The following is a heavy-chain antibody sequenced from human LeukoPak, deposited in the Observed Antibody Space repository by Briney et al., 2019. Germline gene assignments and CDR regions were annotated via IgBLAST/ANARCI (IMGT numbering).Heavy chain of an antibody. CDR3: AKWSSIWDKPTYNVAFDI. J-gene: IGHJ3*02. CDR1: GFTFYTYA. CDR2: ISGSGGST. V-gene: IGHV3-23*01. Sequence: PGGSLRLSCAASGFTFYTYAMSWVRQAPGKGLEWVSAISGSGGSTYYADSVKGRFTISRDNSKNTLYLQMNSLRAEDTAVYYCAKWSSIWDKPTYNVAFDIWGQGTMVTVSS. D-gene: IGHD2-21*01.